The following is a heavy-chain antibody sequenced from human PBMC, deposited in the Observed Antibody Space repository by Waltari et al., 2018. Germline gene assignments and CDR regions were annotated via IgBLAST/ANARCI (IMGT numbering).Heavy chain of an antibody. CDR3: AKVRYGDYGRYFVY. Sequence: QVQLVESGGGVVQPGGSLRLSCAASGFTFSSYGMHWVRQAPGKGLEWVAFIRYDGSNKYYADSVKGRFTISRDNSKNTLYLQMNSLRAEDTAVYYCAKVRYGDYGRYFVYWGQGTLVTVSS. J-gene: IGHJ4*02. D-gene: IGHD4-17*01. V-gene: IGHV3-30*02. CDR2: IRYDGSNK. CDR1: GFTFSSYG.